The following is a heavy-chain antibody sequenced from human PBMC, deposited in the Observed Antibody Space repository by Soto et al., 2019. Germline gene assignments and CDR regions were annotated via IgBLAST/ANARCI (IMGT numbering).Heavy chain of an antibody. V-gene: IGHV3-30-3*01. CDR3: ARDRGGIELGPFDY. Sequence: GGSLRLSCAASGFTFSSYAMHWVRQAPGKGLEWVEVISYDGSNKYYADSVKGRFTISRDNSKNTLYLQMNSLRAEDTAVYYCARDRGGIELGPFDYWGQGTLVTVSS. CDR1: GFTFSSYA. J-gene: IGHJ4*02. D-gene: IGHD3-10*01. CDR2: ISYDGSNK.